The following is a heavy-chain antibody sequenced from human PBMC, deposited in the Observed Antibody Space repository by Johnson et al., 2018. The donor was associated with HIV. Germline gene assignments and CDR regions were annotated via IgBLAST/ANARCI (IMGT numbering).Heavy chain of an antibody. D-gene: IGHD3-3*01. CDR3: ARVITLFGVVIRGAFDI. CDR2: IKSDGSEE. J-gene: IGHJ3*02. CDR1: GFRFRSYW. Sequence: VQLVESGGGLVQPGGSLRLSCAAPGFRFRSYWMSWVRQAPGKGPEWVANIKSDGSEEHYVDSVRGRLTISRDNAKDSVYLQMNSLSAEDTAVYYCARVITLFGVVIRGAFDIWGQGTTVTVSP. V-gene: IGHV3-7*01.